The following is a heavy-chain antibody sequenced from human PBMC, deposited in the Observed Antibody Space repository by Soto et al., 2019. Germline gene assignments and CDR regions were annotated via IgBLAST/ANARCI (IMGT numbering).Heavy chain of an antibody. D-gene: IGHD3-3*01. CDR1: GGSISSSSYY. V-gene: IGHV4-39*01. J-gene: IGHJ5*02. CDR3: ARKTIFGVVSKTNWFDP. Sequence: SETLSLTCTVSGGSISSSSYYWGWIRQPPGKGLEWIGSIYYSGSTYYNPSLKSRVTISVDTSKNQFSLKLSSVTAADTSLYYCARKTIFGVVSKTNWFDPWGQGTLVTVSS. CDR2: IYYSGST.